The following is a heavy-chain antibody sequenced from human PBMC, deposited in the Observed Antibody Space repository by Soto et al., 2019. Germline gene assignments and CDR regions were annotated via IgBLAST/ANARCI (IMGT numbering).Heavy chain of an antibody. J-gene: IGHJ4*02. Sequence: GALRLSCVASGYSFSGSDINWVRQAPGKGLEWVAYVSHSGNTRSYADSVKGRFTISRDNAKNSVYLQMTSLRVDDMALYYCAREDRYQGAFDFWGQGALVTVSS. CDR1: GYSFSGSD. CDR3: AREDRYQGAFDF. V-gene: IGHV3-48*03. D-gene: IGHD2-21*01. CDR2: VSHSGNTR.